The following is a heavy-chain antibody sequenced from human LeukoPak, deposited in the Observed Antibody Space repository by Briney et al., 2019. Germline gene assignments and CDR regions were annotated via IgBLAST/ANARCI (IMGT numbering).Heavy chain of an antibody. CDR3: AKEKNSYSSSSGQGY. J-gene: IGHJ4*02. V-gene: IGHV3-30*02. CDR1: GFTFSSYG. D-gene: IGHD6-6*01. CDR2: IRYDGSNK. Sequence: PGGSLRLSCAASGFTFSSYGMHWVRQAPGKGLEWVAFIRYDGSNKYYADSVKGRLTISRDNSKNTLYLQMTSLRGDDTAVYYCAKEKNSYSSSSGQGYWGQGNLVTVSS.